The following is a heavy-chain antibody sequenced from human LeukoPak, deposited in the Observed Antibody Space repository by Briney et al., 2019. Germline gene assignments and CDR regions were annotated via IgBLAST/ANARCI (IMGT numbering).Heavy chain of an antibody. J-gene: IGHJ4*02. D-gene: IGHD3-16*01. CDR1: GFTFSSYA. CDR2: ISYDGSNK. V-gene: IGHV3-30*18. CDR3: AKEGGGVAFDY. Sequence: GGSLRLSCAASGFTFSSYAMSWVRQAPGKGLEWVAVISYDGSNKYYADSVKGRFTISRDNSKNTLYLQMNSLRAEDTAVYYCAKEGGGVAFDYWGQGTLVTVSS.